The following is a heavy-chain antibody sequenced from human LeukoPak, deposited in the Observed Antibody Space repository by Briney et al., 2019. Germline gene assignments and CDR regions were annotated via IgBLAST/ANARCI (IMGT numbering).Heavy chain of an antibody. CDR3: ASETDYSHPNWFDP. CDR2: IHNVGFT. D-gene: IGHD4-11*01. Sequence: PSGTLSLTCTVSGDSISSRYWWSWVRQPPGKGLEWIGQIHNVGFTKYNPSLKSRVTISVDKSKNHFSLKLNSVTAADTALYYCASETDYSHPNWFDPWGQGILVTVSS. V-gene: IGHV4-4*02. CDR1: GDSISSRYW. J-gene: IGHJ5*02.